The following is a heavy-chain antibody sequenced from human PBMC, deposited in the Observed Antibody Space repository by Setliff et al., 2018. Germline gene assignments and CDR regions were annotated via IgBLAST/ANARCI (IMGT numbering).Heavy chain of an antibody. CDR2: VSVSGDNT. Sequence: GGSLRLSCAASGLTFNSYAMSWVRQAPGKGLEWVSTVSVSGDNTFYTDSVKGRFTIFRDASKNTLYLQMTSLRAEDTAVYYCAKPQVELRWGFESWGQGTLVTVSS. CDR1: GLTFNSYA. V-gene: IGHV3-23*01. D-gene: IGHD1-7*01. J-gene: IGHJ4*02. CDR3: AKPQVELRWGFES.